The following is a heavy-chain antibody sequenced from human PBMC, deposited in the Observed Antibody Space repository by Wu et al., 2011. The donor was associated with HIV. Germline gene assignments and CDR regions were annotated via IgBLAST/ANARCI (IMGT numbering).Heavy chain of an antibody. CDR2: INPSGGST. CDR1: GYTFSDYY. J-gene: IGHJ4*02. V-gene: IGHV1-46*01. CDR3: ARAPLPSGFVLYFDY. D-gene: IGHD3-22*01. Sequence: QVQLVQSGAEVKKPGASVKVSCKASGYTFSDYYMHWVRQAPGQGLEWMGIINPSGGSTNYAHKFQGRVTMTRDTSTSTVYMELSSLRSEDTAVYFCARAPLPSGFVLYFDYWGQGTLVTVSS.